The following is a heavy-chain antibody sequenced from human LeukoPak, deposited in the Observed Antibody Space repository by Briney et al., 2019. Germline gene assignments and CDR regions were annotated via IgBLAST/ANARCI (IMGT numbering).Heavy chain of an antibody. CDR2: IYYSGST. V-gene: IGHV4-59*01. D-gene: IGHD1-26*01. Sequence: PSETLSLTCTVSGGSISSYYWSWIRQPPGKGLEWIGYIYYSGSTNYNPSLKSRVTISVETSKNQFSLKLSSVTAADTAVYYCARDGNYSGSYYRSYYYYMDVWGKGTTVTVSS. CDR3: ARDGNYSGSYYRSYYYYMDV. J-gene: IGHJ6*03. CDR1: GGSISSYY.